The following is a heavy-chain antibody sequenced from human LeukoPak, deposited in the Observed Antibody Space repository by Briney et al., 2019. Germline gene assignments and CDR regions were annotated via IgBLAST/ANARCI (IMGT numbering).Heavy chain of an antibody. Sequence: ASVKLSCKASGYIFTGYYMHWVRQAPGQGLEWMGWINPNSGGTNYAQKFQGRVTMTRDTSISTAYMELSRLRSDDTAVYYCARDLMDVRGVITPENYFDYWGQGTMVTVSS. CDR2: INPNSGGT. D-gene: IGHD3-10*02. J-gene: IGHJ4*02. CDR1: GYIFTGYY. V-gene: IGHV1-2*02. CDR3: ARDLMDVRGVITPENYFDY.